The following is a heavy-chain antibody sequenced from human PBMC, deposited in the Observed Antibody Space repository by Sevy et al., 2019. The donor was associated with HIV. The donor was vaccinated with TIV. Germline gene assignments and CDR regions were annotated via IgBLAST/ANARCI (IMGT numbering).Heavy chain of an antibody. V-gene: IGHV3-30-3*01. CDR1: GFTISSYA. J-gene: IGHJ3*02. D-gene: IGHD3-22*01. Sequence: GGSLRLSCAASGFTISSYAMHWVRQAPGKGLEWVAVISYDGSNQYYADSVKGRLTISRDNSKNTLYLQMNSLRPEDTAVYYCARDRYYYDSSGYYSGAFDIWGQGTMVTVSS. CDR3: ARDRYYYDSSGYYSGAFDI. CDR2: ISYDGSNQ.